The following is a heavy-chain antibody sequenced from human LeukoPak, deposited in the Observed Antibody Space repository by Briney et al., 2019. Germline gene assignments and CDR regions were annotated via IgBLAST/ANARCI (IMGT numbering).Heavy chain of an antibody. Sequence: PGGSLRLSCAASGFTFSSYAMSWVRQAPGKGLEWVSAISGSGGSTYYADSVKGRFTISRDNSKNTLYLQMNSLRAEDTAVYYCATPRRYCSSTSCYTRRGAFDIWGQGTMVTVSS. CDR2: ISGSGGST. D-gene: IGHD2-2*02. J-gene: IGHJ3*02. CDR1: GFTFSSYA. CDR3: ATPRRYCSSTSCYTRRGAFDI. V-gene: IGHV3-23*01.